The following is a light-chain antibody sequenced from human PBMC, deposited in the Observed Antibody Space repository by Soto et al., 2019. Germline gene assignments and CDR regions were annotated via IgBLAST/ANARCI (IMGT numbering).Light chain of an antibody. Sequence: DTVMTQSPDSLAVSLGERATINCKSSQSVSYSPNSNDFIAWYQQRPGQPPKLLIYWASTRESGVPDRFSGSGSGTDFPLTISSLQAEDVAVYYCLQYYSTPRTFGQGTKVEIK. CDR1: QSVSYSPNSNDF. J-gene: IGKJ1*01. CDR3: LQYYSTPRT. V-gene: IGKV4-1*01. CDR2: WAS.